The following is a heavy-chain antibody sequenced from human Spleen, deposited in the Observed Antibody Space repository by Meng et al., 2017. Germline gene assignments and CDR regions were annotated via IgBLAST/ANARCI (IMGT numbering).Heavy chain of an antibody. V-gene: IGHV3-33*01. CDR1: GFTFSTYG. D-gene: IGHD4/OR15-4a*01. Sequence: GGSLRLSCAASGFTFSTYGMHWVRQAPGKGLEWVAVIWSDGSNKYYTDSVKGRFTISRYNSKNTLYLQMNSLRDEDTAVYYCARDFDYGQYFFDYWGQGTLVTVSS. J-gene: IGHJ4*02. CDR3: ARDFDYGQYFFDY. CDR2: IWSDGSNK.